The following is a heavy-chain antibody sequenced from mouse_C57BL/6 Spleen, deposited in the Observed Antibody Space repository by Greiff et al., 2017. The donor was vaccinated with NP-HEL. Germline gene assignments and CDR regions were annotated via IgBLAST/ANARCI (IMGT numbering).Heavy chain of an antibody. V-gene: IGHV1-15*01. CDR3: TRGGAQVLAY. CDR1: GYTFTDYE. Sequence: VQLQQSGAELVRPGASVTLSCKASGYTFTDYEMHWVKQTPVHGLEWIGAIDPETGGTAYNQKVKGKAILTADKSSSTAYMELRSLTSEDSAVYYCTRGGAQVLAYWGQGTLVTVSA. D-gene: IGHD3-2*02. CDR2: IDPETGGT. J-gene: IGHJ3*01.